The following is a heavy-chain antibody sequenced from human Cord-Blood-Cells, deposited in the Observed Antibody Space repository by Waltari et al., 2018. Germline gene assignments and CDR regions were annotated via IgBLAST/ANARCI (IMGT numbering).Heavy chain of an antibody. V-gene: IGHV4-39*07. CDR1: GGSIRSSRYY. J-gene: IGHJ4*02. D-gene: IGHD3-22*01. CDR3: ASGANGYDSSGYFDY. Sequence: QLQLQESGPGLVKPSETLSLTRTVSGGSIRSSRYYWRRLRLPPGKGLEWIGSIYYSGSTYYNPSLKSRVTISVDTSKNQFSLKLSSVTAADTAVYYCASGANGYDSSGYFDYWGQGTLVTVSS. CDR2: IYYSGST.